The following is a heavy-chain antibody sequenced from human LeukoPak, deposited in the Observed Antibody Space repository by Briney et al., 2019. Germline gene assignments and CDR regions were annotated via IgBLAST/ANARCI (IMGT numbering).Heavy chain of an antibody. CDR2: ISGSGGST. D-gene: IGHD2-2*01. J-gene: IGHJ6*02. Sequence: PGGSLRLSCAASGFTFSSYAMSWVRQAPGKGLEWVSAISGSGGSTYYADSVKGRFTISRDNSKNTLYLQMNSLRAEDTAVYYCAKDAPAAATTYYYYSGMDVWGQGTTVTVSS. CDR3: AKDAPAAATTYYYYSGMDV. V-gene: IGHV3-23*01. CDR1: GFTFSSYA.